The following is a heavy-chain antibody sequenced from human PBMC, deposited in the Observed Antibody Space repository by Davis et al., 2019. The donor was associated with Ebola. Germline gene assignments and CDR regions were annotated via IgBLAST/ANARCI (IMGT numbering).Heavy chain of an antibody. CDR1: GFTFSSYA. D-gene: IGHD2-2*01. V-gene: IGHV3-30*14. Sequence: GESLKISCAASGFTFSSYAMHWVRQAPGKGLEWVAVISYDGSNKYYADSVKGRFTISRDNSKNTLYLQMNSLRAEGTAVYYCARFHCGSTSCRISHYYYGMDVWGQGTTVTVSS. J-gene: IGHJ6*02. CDR2: ISYDGSNK. CDR3: ARFHCGSTSCRISHYYYGMDV.